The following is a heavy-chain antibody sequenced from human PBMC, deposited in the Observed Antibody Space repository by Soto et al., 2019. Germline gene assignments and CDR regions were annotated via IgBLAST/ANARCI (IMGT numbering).Heavy chain of an antibody. CDR1: GFSFSSYG. CDR2: IWYDGSNK. D-gene: IGHD6-19*01. CDR3: ARTKAVAAKTQYYFDY. V-gene: IGHV3-33*01. J-gene: IGHJ4*02. Sequence: QVQLVASGGGVVQPGRSLRLSCAASGFSFSSYGMHWVRQAPGKGLEWVAVIWYDGSNKYYADSVKGRFTISRDNSKNTLYLQMNSLRAEDTAVFYCARTKAVAAKTQYYFDYWGQGTLVTVSS.